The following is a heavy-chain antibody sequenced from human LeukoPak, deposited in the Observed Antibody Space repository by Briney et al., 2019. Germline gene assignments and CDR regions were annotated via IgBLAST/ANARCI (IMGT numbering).Heavy chain of an antibody. V-gene: IGHV3-48*01. D-gene: IGHD3-16*01. CDR3: GKGGGTHFDH. CDR2: ISSSGTTI. CDR1: GFTFRTSG. Sequence: GGSLRLSCAASGFTFRTSGMNWVRQAPGKGLEWVSYISSSGTTISYAQSVKGRFTITRDNAQNSLTLHMNTLRADDTAVYYWGKGGGTHFDHWGQGPLVTV. J-gene: IGHJ4*02.